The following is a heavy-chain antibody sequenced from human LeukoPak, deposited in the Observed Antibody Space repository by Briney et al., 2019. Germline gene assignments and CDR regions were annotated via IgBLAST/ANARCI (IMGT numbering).Heavy chain of an antibody. J-gene: IGHJ5*02. CDR1: GFTFSSYG. CDR3: ARDLDSAGWFDP. CDR2: ISGSGGST. Sequence: PGGSLRLSCAASGFTFSSYGMSWVRQAPGKGLEGVSAISGSGGSTYYADSVKGRFTISRDNSKNTLYLQMNSLRAEDTAVYYCARDLDSAGWFDPWGQGTLVTVSS. V-gene: IGHV3-23*01. D-gene: IGHD3-3*01.